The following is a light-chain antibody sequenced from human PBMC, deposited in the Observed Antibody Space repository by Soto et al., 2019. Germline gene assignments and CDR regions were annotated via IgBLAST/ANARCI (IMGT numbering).Light chain of an antibody. V-gene: IGKV1-33*01. CDR2: DAS. CDR1: QDISNY. CDR3: QEYENLPWVT. Sequence: DIQMTQSPSSLSASVGDRVTITCQASQDISNYLNWYQQKPGKAPKLLIYDASDFETGVTSRFSGSGFGTNFTFTISSLQPEDIATYYCQEYENLPWVTFGPGTKVDIK. J-gene: IGKJ3*01.